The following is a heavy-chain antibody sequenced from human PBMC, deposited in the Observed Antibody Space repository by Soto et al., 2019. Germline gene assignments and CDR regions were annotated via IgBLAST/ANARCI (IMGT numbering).Heavy chain of an antibody. J-gene: IGHJ4*02. CDR2: IIPIVGTA. D-gene: IGHD4-4*01. V-gene: IGHV1-69*12. Sequence: QVQLVQSGAEVKKPGSSVKVSCKASGGTFSSYAISWVRQAPGQGLEWMGGIIPIVGTANYAQKFQGRVTITADESTSTAYMELSSLRSEDTAVYCCARDQKDPTGAYYFDYWGQGTLVTVSS. CDR1: GGTFSSYA. CDR3: ARDQKDPTGAYYFDY.